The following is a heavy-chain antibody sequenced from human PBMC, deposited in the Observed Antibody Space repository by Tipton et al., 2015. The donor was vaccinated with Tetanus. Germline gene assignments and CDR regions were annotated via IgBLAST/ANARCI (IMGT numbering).Heavy chain of an antibody. Sequence: QLVQSGAEVKKPGASVKVSCKTSGFTFVGYYMYWVRQAPGQGLEWMGWINPNGGDTSYAQKFQGRVTMTRDTSISTAYMELSRLRSDDTAVYYCARDRGDYIYYGMDVWGPGTTVTVSS. CDR3: ARDRGDYIYYGMDV. D-gene: IGHD3-22*01. CDR2: INPNGGDT. CDR1: GFTFVGYY. V-gene: IGHV1-2*02. J-gene: IGHJ6*02.